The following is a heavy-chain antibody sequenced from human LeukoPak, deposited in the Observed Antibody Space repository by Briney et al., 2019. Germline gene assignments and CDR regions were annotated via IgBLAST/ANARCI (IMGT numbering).Heavy chain of an antibody. CDR3: ARGSGYSSSWYYYGHNSNYYYYMDV. V-gene: IGHV4-59*01. J-gene: IGHJ6*03. CDR2: IYYSGSA. Sequence: SETLSLTCTVSGGSISSYYWSWIRQPPGKGLEWTGYIYYSGSANYNPSLKSRVAISVDTSKNQFSLKLSSVTAADTAVYYCARGSGYSSSWYYYGHNSNYYYYMDVWGKRTTVTVSS. D-gene: IGHD6-13*01. CDR1: GGSISSYY.